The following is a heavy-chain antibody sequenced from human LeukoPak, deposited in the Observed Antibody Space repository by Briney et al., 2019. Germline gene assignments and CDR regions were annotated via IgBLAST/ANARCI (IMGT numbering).Heavy chain of an antibody. J-gene: IGHJ3*02. CDR2: IYYSGST. D-gene: IGHD3-22*01. Sequence: SETLSLTCTVSGGSISSSSYYWGWIRQPPGKGLEWIGSIYYSGSTYYNPSLKSRVTISVDTSKNQFSLKLSSVTAADTAVYYCARDNEKDSSGYYYNAFDIWGQGTMVTVSS. V-gene: IGHV4-39*07. CDR3: ARDNEKDSSGYYYNAFDI. CDR1: GGSISSSSYY.